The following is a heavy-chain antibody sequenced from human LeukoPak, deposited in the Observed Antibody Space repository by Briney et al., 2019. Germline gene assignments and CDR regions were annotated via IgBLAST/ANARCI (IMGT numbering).Heavy chain of an antibody. D-gene: IGHD6-13*01. V-gene: IGHV1-69*06. CDR3: ARVVGLTGYSSSWYSGYYYYMDV. J-gene: IGHJ6*03. Sequence: ASVKVSCKASGGTFSSYAISWVRQAPGQGLEWMGGIIPIFGTTNYAQKFQDRVTITADKSTSTAYMELSSLRSEDTAVYYCARVVGLTGYSSSWYSGYYYYMDVWGKGTTVTISS. CDR2: IIPIFGTT. CDR1: GGTFSSYA.